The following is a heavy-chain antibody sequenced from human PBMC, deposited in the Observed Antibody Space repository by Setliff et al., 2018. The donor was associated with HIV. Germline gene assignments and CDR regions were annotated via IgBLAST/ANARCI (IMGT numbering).Heavy chain of an antibody. CDR2: ISVYNDNT. Sequence: GASVKVSCKASGYTFSTYGISWVRQAPGQGLEWMGWISVYNDNTDYAQKFQGRVTMTTDTSTNTAYMELRSLRSDDMAVYHCARVDGYNNYDSGGLDYWGQGTLVTVSS. V-gene: IGHV1-18*03. CDR1: GYTFSTYG. CDR3: ARVDGYNNYDSGGLDY. J-gene: IGHJ4*02. D-gene: IGHD3-16*01.